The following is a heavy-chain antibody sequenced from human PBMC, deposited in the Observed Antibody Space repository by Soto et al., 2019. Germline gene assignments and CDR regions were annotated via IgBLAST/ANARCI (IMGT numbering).Heavy chain of an antibody. D-gene: IGHD3-22*01. CDR1: GFTFSSYA. Sequence: GSLRLSCAASGFTFSSYAMSWVRQAPGKGLEWVSAISGSGGSTYYADSVKGRFTISRDNSKNTLYLQMNSLRAEDTAVYYCVAPLSSSGYYSIRVSDYWGQGTLVTVSS. CDR2: ISGSGGST. V-gene: IGHV3-23*01. J-gene: IGHJ4*02. CDR3: VAPLSSSGYYSIRVSDY.